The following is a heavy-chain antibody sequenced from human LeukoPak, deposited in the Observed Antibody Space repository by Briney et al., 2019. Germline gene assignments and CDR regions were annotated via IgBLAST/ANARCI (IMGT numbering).Heavy chain of an antibody. D-gene: IGHD1-26*01. V-gene: IGHV3-7*01. CDR1: GFTFSSYW. Sequence: PGGSLRLSCAASGFTFSSYWMTWVRQAPGKGLEWVANIKEDGSEKYYVDSVKGRFTISRDNAKNSLYLQMNSLRAEDTAVCYCARAYRVGATDYWGQGTLVTVSS. CDR2: IKEDGSEK. CDR3: ARAYRVGATDY. J-gene: IGHJ4*02.